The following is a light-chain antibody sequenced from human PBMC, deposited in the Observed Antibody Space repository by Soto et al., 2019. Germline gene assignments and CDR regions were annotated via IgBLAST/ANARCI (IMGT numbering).Light chain of an antibody. CDR2: EVS. CDR1: SSDVGAYTY. V-gene: IGLV2-14*01. CDR3: SSYTTSNTLV. J-gene: IGLJ2*01. Sequence: QSALTQPASVSGSPGQSITISCTGTSSDVGAYTYVSWYQQHPGKAPKLMIFEVSDRPSGVSNRFSGSKSGNTASLTISGLQAEDEDDYYCSSYTTSNTLVFGGGTKVTVL.